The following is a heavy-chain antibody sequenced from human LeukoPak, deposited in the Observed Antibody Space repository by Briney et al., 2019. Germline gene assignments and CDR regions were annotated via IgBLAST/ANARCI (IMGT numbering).Heavy chain of an antibody. D-gene: IGHD1-26*01. CDR1: GGSISSGGYS. CDR2: IYYSGST. Sequence: SETLSLTCAVSGGSISSGGYSWSWIRQPPGKELEWIGYIYYSGSTYYNPSLKSRVTISVDTSKNQFSLKLSSVTAADTAVYYCARDVPTPKGGYDYWGQGTLVTVSS. CDR3: ARDVPTPKGGYDY. V-gene: IGHV4-30-4*07. J-gene: IGHJ4*02.